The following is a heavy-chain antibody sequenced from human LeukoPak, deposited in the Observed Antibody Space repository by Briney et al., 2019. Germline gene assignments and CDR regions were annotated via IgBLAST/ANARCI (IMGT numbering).Heavy chain of an antibody. V-gene: IGHV3-73*01. CDR1: GFTFSDSG. D-gene: IGHD2-21*01. J-gene: IGHJ4*02. CDR3: TRYGDYPFDY. CDR2: IRSKANSYAT. Sequence: PGGSLKLSCAASGFTFSDSGMHWVRQASGKGLEWVGRIRSKANSYATAYAASVKGGFTISRDDSKNTAYLQMNSLKTEDTAVYYCTRYGDYPFDYWGQGTLVTVSS.